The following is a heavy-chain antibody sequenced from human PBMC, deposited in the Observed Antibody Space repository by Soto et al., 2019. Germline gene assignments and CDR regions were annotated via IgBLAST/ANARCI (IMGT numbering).Heavy chain of an antibody. J-gene: IGHJ5*02. CDR2: IFSNDEK. V-gene: IGHV2-26*01. D-gene: IGHD3-3*01. CDR1: GFSLSNATMG. CDR3: ARMLVETAGLGYYRWFDP. Sequence: SGPTLVNPTETLTLTCTVSGFSLSNATMGVSWIRQPPGKALEWLAHIFSNDEKSYSTSLESRLTITKDTSKSQVVLSMTHMDHVVSATYFSARMLVETAGLGYYRWFDPWGQGTRVTVSS.